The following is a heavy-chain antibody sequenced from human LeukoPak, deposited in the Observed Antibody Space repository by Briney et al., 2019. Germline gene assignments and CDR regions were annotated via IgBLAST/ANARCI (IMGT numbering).Heavy chain of an antibody. V-gene: IGHV1-46*01. Sequence: ASVKVSCKASGYTFTSYYMHWVRQAPGQGFEWMGIINPSGGSWMGIINPSGGSTSYAQKFQGRVTMTRDMSTSTVYMELSSLRSEDTAVYYCARARYNLPAAAPNIWGQGTMVTVSS. CDR1: GYTFTSYY. CDR2: INPSGGST. D-gene: IGHD6-13*01. J-gene: IGHJ3*02. CDR3: ARARYNLPAAAPNI.